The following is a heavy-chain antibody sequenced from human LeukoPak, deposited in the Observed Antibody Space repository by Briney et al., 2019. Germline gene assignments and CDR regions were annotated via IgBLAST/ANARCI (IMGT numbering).Heavy chain of an antibody. D-gene: IGHD6-13*01. V-gene: IGHV3-23*01. CDR2: ISGSGGST. CDR3: AKAPPSIAASGTFDY. J-gene: IGHJ4*02. CDR1: GFTFSSYA. Sequence: AGGSLRLSCAVSGFTFSSYAMSWVRQAPGKGLEWVSAISGSGGSTYYADSVKGLFTISRDNSKNTLYLQMNSLRAEDTAVYYCAKAPPSIAASGTFDYWGQGTLVTVSS.